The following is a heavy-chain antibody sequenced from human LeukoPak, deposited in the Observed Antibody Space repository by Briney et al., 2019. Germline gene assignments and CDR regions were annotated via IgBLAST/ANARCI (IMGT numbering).Heavy chain of an antibody. J-gene: IGHJ5*02. D-gene: IGHD2-2*01. Sequence: SETLSLTCTVSGGSISSYYWSWIRQPAGKGLEWIGRIYTSGSTNYNPSLKSRVTMSVDTSKNQFSLKLSSVTAADTAVYYCARVETDIVVVPAATLGWFDPWGQGTLVTVSS. CDR3: ARVETDIVVVPAATLGWFDP. CDR2: IYTSGST. CDR1: GGSISSYY. V-gene: IGHV4-4*07.